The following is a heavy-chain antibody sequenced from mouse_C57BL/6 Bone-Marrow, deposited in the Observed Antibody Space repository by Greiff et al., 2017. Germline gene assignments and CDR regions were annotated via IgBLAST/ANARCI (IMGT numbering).Heavy chain of an antibody. J-gene: IGHJ2*01. CDR1: GFTFSSYA. V-gene: IGHV5-9-1*02. D-gene: IGHD2-4*01. Sequence: DVKLVESGEGLVKPGGSLKLSCAASGFTFSSYAMSWVRQTPEKRLEWVAYISSGGDYTYYADTVKGRFTISRDNARNTLYLQMSSLNSEDTAMYYCTCFYDYDRGFDYWGQGTTLTVSS. CDR3: TCFYDYDRGFDY. CDR2: ISSGGDYT.